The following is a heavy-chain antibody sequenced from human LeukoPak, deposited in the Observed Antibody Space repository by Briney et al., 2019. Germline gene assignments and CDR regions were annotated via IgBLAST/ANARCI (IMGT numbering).Heavy chain of an antibody. Sequence: SETLSLTCTVSGGSISSYYWSWIRQPAGKRLEYIGRIYTSGSTNYNPSLKSRVTISVDTSKNQFSLKLSSVTAADTAVYYCARDQEYSIQLDYWGQGTLVTVSS. CDR2: IYTSGST. D-gene: IGHD6-6*01. CDR1: GGSISSYY. V-gene: IGHV4-4*07. J-gene: IGHJ4*02. CDR3: ARDQEYSIQLDY.